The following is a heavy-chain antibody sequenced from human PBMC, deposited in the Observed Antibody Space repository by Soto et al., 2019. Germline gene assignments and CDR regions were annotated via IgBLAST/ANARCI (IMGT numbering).Heavy chain of an antibody. CDR2: TYYRSNGYN. CDR3: TGEGYSYVSYDEDYGIDV. CDR1: VDSDCSNSAA. Sequence: TPSLTCAISVDSDCSNSAAWNWIRQSPLRRLEWLGRTYYRSNGYNDYAVSVTSRITINPDTSKNQFSLQLTSVTPEYTAVYYSTGEGYSYVSYDEDYGIDVWGQGTRVTVSS. V-gene: IGHV6-1*01. D-gene: IGHD5-18*01. J-gene: IGHJ6*02.